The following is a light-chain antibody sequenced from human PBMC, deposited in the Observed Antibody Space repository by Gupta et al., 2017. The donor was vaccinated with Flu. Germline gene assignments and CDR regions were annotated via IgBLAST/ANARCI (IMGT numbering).Light chain of an antibody. J-gene: IGKJ1*01. CDR2: GAS. CDR1: QIVSSN. Sequence: EIVMTQSPATLSVSQGERATLSCRASQIVSSNLAWYQQKPGQAPRLLIYGASTRATGIPARFSGSGSGTEFTLTISSLQSEDFAGYYCQQYNNWPRGTFGQGTKVEIK. V-gene: IGKV3-15*01. CDR3: QQYNNWPRGT.